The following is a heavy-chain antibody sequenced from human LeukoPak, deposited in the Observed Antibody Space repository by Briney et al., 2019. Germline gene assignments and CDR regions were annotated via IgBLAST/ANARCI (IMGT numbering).Heavy chain of an antibody. J-gene: IGHJ5*02. CDR3: ARESPGDSSGYPNWFDP. V-gene: IGHV1-2*02. D-gene: IGHD3-22*01. CDR1: GYTFTGYY. Sequence: GASVKVSCKASGYTFTGYYMHWVRQAPGQGLEWMGWINPNSGGTNYAQKFQGRVTMTRDTSISTAYMELSRLRSDDTAVYYCARESPGDSSGYPNWFDPWGQGTLVTVSS. CDR2: INPNSGGT.